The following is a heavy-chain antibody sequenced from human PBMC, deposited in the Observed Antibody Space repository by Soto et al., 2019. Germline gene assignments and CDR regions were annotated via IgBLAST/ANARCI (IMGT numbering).Heavy chain of an antibody. CDR1: GGTFSSYA. V-gene: IGHV1-69*01. J-gene: IGHJ5*02. CDR3: ARDVSGRLGGGWFDP. CDR2: IIPIFGTA. D-gene: IGHD1-26*01. Sequence: QVQLVQSGAEVKKPGSSVKVSCKASGGTFSSYAISWVRQAPGQGLEWMGGIIPIFGTANYAQKFQGRVTFTADESPSTADMELSSLRSEDTAVYYCARDVSGRLGGGWFDPSRQGTLVTVSS.